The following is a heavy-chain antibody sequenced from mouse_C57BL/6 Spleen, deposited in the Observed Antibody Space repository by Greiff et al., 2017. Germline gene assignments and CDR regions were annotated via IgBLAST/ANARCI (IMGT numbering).Heavy chain of an antibody. CDR1: GYAFSSSW. J-gene: IGHJ2*01. CDR3: ARSFYYGSRFLDY. D-gene: IGHD1-1*01. V-gene: IGHV1-82*01. Sequence: VQLQQSGPELVKPGASVKISCKASGYAFSSSWMNWVKQRPGKGLEWIGRIYPGDGDTNYNGKFKGKATLTADKSSSTAYMQLSSLTSEDSAVYFCARSFYYGSRFLDYWGKGTTLTVSS. CDR2: IYPGDGDT.